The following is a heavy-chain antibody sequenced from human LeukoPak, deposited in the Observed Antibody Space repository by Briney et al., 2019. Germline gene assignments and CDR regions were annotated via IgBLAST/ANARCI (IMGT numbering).Heavy chain of an antibody. D-gene: IGHD3-22*01. CDR1: GFTFSSYA. CDR2: ITSTGSII. CDR3: AREGYYYDSSDAFDI. J-gene: IGHJ3*02. Sequence: GGSLRLSCVASGFTFSSYAMNWVRQAPGKGLEWVSYITSTGSIIFYADSVKGRFTISRDNAKNSLYLQMNSLRAEDTAVYYCAREGYYYDSSDAFDIWGQGTMVTVSS. V-gene: IGHV3-48*03.